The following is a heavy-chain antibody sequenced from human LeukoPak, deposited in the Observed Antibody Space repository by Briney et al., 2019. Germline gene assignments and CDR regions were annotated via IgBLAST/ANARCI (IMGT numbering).Heavy chain of an antibody. Sequence: GESLKISCKGSGYSFTSYWISWVRPLPGKGLEWMGRIDPSDSYTNDSPSFQGHVTISANKSISTAYLKWSSLKASDTAMYYCVVLIAVAGPGMDVWGKGTTVTVSS. CDR1: GYSFTSYW. D-gene: IGHD6-19*01. J-gene: IGHJ6*04. CDR3: VVLIAVAGPGMDV. V-gene: IGHV5-10-1*01. CDR2: IDPSDSYT.